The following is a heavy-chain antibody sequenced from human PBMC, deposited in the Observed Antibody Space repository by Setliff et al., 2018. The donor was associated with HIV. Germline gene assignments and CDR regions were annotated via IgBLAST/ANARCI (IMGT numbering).Heavy chain of an antibody. J-gene: IGHJ5*02. Sequence: SETLSLTCAVYGGSLSDYYWTWIRQPPGKGLEWIGEINHSGSTNYKESLKSRVTMSVDTSNNHFSLNLNSVTAADTAVYYCARGSLGVGRRRPFDPWGQGTRGTVSS. CDR2: INHSGST. CDR3: ARGSLGVGRRRPFDP. V-gene: IGHV4-34*01. CDR1: GGSLSDYY. D-gene: IGHD1-26*01.